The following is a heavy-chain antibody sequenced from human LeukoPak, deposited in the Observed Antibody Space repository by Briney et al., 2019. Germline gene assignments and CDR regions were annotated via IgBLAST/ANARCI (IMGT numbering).Heavy chain of an antibody. CDR1: GYTFTSYY. J-gene: IGHJ4*02. Sequence: GASVKVSCKASGYTFTSYYMHWVRQAPGQGLEWMGIINPSGGSTSYAQKFQGRVTMTTDTSTSTAYMELRSLRSDDTAVYYCARDRYSTNFDYWGQGTLVTVSS. D-gene: IGHD6-13*01. CDR2: INPSGGST. CDR3: ARDRYSTNFDY. V-gene: IGHV1-46*01.